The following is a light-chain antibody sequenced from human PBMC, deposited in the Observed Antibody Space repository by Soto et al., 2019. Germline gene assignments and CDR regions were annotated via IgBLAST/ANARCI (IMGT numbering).Light chain of an antibody. Sequence: PGARATLSCRASQSVGSSFLAWYQQKPGQAPRLLIYRTSTRATGIPDRFTGSGSGTDFTLTIGRLEPEDFAVYYCQQYENSPLTFGGGTKVEIK. CDR1: QSVGSSF. J-gene: IGKJ4*01. V-gene: IGKV3-20*01. CDR3: QQYENSPLT. CDR2: RTS.